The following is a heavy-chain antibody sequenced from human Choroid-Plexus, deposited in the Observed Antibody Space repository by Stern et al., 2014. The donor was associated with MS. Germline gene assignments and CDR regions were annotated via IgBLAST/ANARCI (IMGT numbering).Heavy chain of an antibody. CDR1: GFTFGSCA. J-gene: IGHJ5*02. CDR3: AKDRQYLTYFFDH. D-gene: IGHD2/OR15-2a*01. CDR2: ISYDGGNK. V-gene: IGHV3-30*18. Sequence: VQLVQSGGGVVQPGRPLRLSCVASGFTFGSCAMPCVRQGPGKGMEWVAGISYDGGNKYYADSVKGRFTISRDNSQNTLYMQMSSLRPEDTAVYYCAKDRQYLTYFFDHWGQGSLVTVSS.